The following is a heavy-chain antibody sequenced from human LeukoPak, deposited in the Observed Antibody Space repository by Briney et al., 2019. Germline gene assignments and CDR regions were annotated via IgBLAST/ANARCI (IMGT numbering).Heavy chain of an antibody. V-gene: IGHV4-34*01. J-gene: IGHJ4*02. CDR3: ASRYSSSWYVFDY. D-gene: IGHD6-13*01. CDR2: INHSGST. Sequence: PSETLSLTCAVYGGSFSGYYWSWIRQPPGKGLEWIGEINHSGSTNYNPSLKSRVTISVDTSKNQFSLKLSSVTAADTAVYYCASRYSSSWYVFDYWGQGTLVTVSS. CDR1: GGSFSGYY.